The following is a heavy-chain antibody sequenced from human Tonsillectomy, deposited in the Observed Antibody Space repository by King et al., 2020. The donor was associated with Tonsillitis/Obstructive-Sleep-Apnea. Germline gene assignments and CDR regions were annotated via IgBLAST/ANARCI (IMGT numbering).Heavy chain of an antibody. CDR1: GFIFSNYA. CDR2: IRGSGRST. CDR3: AKYLSIAAEISFDI. D-gene: IGHD6-6*01. J-gene: IGHJ3*02. V-gene: IGHV3-23*04. Sequence: VQLVESGGGLVQPGGSLRLSCAASGFIFSNYAMSWVRQAPGKGLEWVSSIRGSGRSTYYADSVKGRFTISRDNSKNTLYLQMNSLRAEETAIYYCAKYLSIAAEISFDIWGQGTLVTVSS.